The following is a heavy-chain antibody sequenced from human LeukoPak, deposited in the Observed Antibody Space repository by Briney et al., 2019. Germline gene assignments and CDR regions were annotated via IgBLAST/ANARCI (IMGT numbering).Heavy chain of an antibody. D-gene: IGHD4-23*01. J-gene: IGHJ4*02. CDR2: IYPLDSDA. CDR1: GYTFTNYW. V-gene: IGHV5-51*01. CDR3: ARLEGNAFLDY. Sequence: GESLKISCKGSGYTFTNYWIAWVRQMPGKGLDWMGVIYPLDSDARYSPSFQGQVTISADKSISTVCLQWSTLKASDTAMYYCARLEGNAFLDYWGQGTLVTVSS.